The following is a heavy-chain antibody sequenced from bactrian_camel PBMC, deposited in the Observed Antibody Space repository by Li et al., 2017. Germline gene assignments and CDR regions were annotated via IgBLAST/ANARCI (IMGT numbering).Heavy chain of an antibody. V-gene: IGHV3S53*01. CDR1: GYIDSDYL. CDR3: VDDCYGSRYYLARRTNV. D-gene: IGHD6*01. Sequence: QLVESGGGSVQAGGSLRLSCVGSGYIDSDYLMGWFRQAPGKQREGVAAIDRDGTTVYKDSVKGRFTTSRDNDKNTVYLQMNNLKPEDTAMYYCVDDCYGSRYYLARRTNVWGQGTQVTV. J-gene: IGHJ4*01. CDR2: IDRDGTT.